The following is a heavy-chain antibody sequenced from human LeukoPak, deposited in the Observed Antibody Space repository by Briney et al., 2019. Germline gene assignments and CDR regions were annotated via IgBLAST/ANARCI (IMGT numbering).Heavy chain of an antibody. V-gene: IGHV3-74*01. CDR2: INSDGGIT. CDR1: GFTFFSYW. CDR3: LRGDRRDY. J-gene: IGHJ4*02. Sequence: GGSLRLSCAASGFTFFSYWMHWVRQVPGKGLMWVSRINSDGGITNYADSVKGRFTISRDNAKDSLYLQMNSLRVEDTAVYYCLRGDRRDYWGQGTLVTVSS.